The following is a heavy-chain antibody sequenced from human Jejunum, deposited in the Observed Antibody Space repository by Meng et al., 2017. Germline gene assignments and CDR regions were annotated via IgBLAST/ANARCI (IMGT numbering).Heavy chain of an antibody. CDR1: GGSISSGDYY. V-gene: IGHV4-30-2*01. D-gene: IGHD1-26*01. Sequence: QVQLQESGPGLVKPSQTLSLTCTVSGGSISSGDYYWSWIRQPPGKGLEWIGYIYHTGSTYYNPSLKSRVTISVDRSKNQFSLNLSSVTAADTAVYYCARMDSAFHYFDYWGQGTLVTVSS. CDR3: ARMDSAFHYFDY. J-gene: IGHJ4*02. CDR2: IYHTGST.